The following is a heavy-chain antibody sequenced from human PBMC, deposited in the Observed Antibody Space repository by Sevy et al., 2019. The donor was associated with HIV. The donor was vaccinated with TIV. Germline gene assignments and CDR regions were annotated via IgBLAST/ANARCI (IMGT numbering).Heavy chain of an antibody. CDR2: ISGSGGST. Sequence: GGSLRLSCAASGFTFSSYAMSWVRQAPGKGLEWVSAISGSGGSTYYADSVKGRFNISRDNSKNTLYLQMNSLRAEDTAVYYCAKDRGGEYYYDSSGPNPMVPSSYFDYWGQGTLVTVSS. D-gene: IGHD3-22*01. CDR3: AKDRGGEYYYDSSGPNPMVPSSYFDY. J-gene: IGHJ4*02. V-gene: IGHV3-23*01. CDR1: GFTFSSYA.